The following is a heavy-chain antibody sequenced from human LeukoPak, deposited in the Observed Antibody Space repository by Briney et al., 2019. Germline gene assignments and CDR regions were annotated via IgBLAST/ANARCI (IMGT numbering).Heavy chain of an antibody. CDR2: IKQDGSEK. D-gene: IGHD3-22*01. CDR1: GFTFSSYW. Sequence: GXXLRLSCAASGFTFSSYWMSWVRQAPGKGLEWVANIKQDGSEKYYVDSVKGRFTISRDNAKNSLYLQTNSLRAEDTAVYYCARDSSSGEFDYWGQGTLVTVSS. J-gene: IGHJ4*02. CDR3: ARDSSSGEFDY. V-gene: IGHV3-7*01.